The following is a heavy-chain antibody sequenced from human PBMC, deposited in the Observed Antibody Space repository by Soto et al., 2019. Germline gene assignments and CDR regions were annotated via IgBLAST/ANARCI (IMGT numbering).Heavy chain of an antibody. J-gene: IGHJ3*02. D-gene: IGHD3-22*01. CDR2: ISGSGGRT. CDR3: AKRYYYDSSGYFDAFDI. V-gene: IGHV3-23*01. CDR1: GFTFSSYA. Sequence: HPGGSLRLSCAASGFTFSSYAMSWVRQAPGKGLEWVSAISGSGGRTYYADSVKGRFTISKDNSKNTLYLQMNSLRAEDTAVYYCAKRYYYDSSGYFDAFDIWGQGTMVTVS.